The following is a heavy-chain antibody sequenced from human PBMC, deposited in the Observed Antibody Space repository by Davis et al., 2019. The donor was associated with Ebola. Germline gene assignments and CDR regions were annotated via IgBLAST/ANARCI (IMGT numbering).Heavy chain of an antibody. CDR3: TTDARGLL. Sequence: GESLKISCAASGFTFSGSAMHWVRQASGKGLEWVGRIRSKANSYATAYAASVKGRFTISRDDSKNTAYLQMNSLKTEDTAVYYCTTDARGLLWGQGTLVTVSS. D-gene: IGHD2-2*01. CDR1: GFTFSGSA. J-gene: IGHJ4*02. V-gene: IGHV3-73*01. CDR2: IRSKANSYAT.